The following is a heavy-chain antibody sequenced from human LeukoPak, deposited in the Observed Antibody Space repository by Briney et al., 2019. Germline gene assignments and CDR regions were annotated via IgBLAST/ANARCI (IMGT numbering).Heavy chain of an antibody. CDR2: ITTGDGNT. V-gene: IGHV3-23*01. J-gene: IGHJ4*02. Sequence: GGSLRLSCTASVFNFGSYSMTWVRQAPGKGLKWVSTITTGDGNTYYADSVKGRFTVSRDDSKNTLYLQMNSLRAEDTAVYYCAKDGGLWVSAHWGDSWGRGTLVTVSS. CDR1: VFNFGSYS. D-gene: IGHD7-27*01. CDR3: AKDGGLWVSAHWGDS.